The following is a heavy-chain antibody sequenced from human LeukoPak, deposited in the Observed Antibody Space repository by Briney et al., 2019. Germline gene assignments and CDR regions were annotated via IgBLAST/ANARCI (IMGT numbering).Heavy chain of an antibody. CDR1: GFTFSSDA. Sequence: GGSLRLSCAASGFTFSSDAMGSVPQTPGEGLEWGSAISSSGAGTYYAASVKGRLTISRDNSKNKLYLQMKSLRAEDTDVFYCAKDRAKYDSSGYYYKDAFDIWGQGTMVTVSS. CDR3: AKDRAKYDSSGYYYKDAFDI. D-gene: IGHD3-22*01. CDR2: ISSSGAGT. J-gene: IGHJ3*02. V-gene: IGHV3-23*01.